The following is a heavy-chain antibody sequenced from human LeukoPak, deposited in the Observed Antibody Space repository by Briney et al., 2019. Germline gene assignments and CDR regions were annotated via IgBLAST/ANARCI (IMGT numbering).Heavy chain of an antibody. V-gene: IGHV3-7*01. J-gene: IGHJ4*02. Sequence: PGVSLRLSCAASGFTFSSYWMTWVRQAPGKGLEWVATMKEDGSEKYYVDSVKGRFTISRDNAKNSLYLQMNSLRAEDTAVYYCARDRTSGYWGQGTLVTVSS. CDR2: MKEDGSEK. CDR3: ARDRTSGY. D-gene: IGHD1-1*01. CDR1: GFTFSSYW.